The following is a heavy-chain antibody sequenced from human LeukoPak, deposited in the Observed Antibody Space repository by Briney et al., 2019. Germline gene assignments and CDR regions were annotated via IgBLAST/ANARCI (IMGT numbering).Heavy chain of an antibody. CDR3: ARVRITIFGSYYMDV. D-gene: IGHD3-3*01. CDR2: IYYSGST. J-gene: IGHJ6*03. CDR1: GGSISSSNW. V-gene: IGHV4-4*02. Sequence: TPSETLSLTCAVSGGSISSSNWWSWVRQPPGKGLEWIGYIYYSGSTNYNPSLKSRVTISVDTSKNQFSLKLSSVTAADTAVYYCARVRITIFGSYYMDVWGKGTTVTVSS.